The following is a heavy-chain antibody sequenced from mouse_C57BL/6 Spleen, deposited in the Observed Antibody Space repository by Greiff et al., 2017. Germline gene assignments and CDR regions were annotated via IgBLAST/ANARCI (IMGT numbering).Heavy chain of an antibody. J-gene: IGHJ4*01. V-gene: IGHV1-53*01. CDR2: INPSNGGT. Sequence: VQLKESGTELVKPGASVKLSCKASGYTFTSYWMHWVKQRPGQGLEWIGNINPSNGGTNYNEKFKSKATLTVDKSSSTAYMQLSSLTSEDSAVYYCAREGEGYYAMDYWGQGTSVTVSS. CDR1: GYTFTSYW. CDR3: AREGEGYYAMDY.